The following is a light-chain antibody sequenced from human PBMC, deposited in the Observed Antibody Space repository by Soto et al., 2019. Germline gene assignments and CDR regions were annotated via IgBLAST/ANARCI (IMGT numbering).Light chain of an antibody. CDR2: NND. V-gene: IGLV1-47*01. CDR1: SSNIGSKY. J-gene: IGLJ2*01. CDR3: AAWDDSLSGKV. Sequence: QSVLTQPPSASRTPGQRVTISCSGSSSNIGSKYVYWYQQLPGTVPKLIIFNNDQRPSGVPDRFSGSKSGTSASLAISGLRSEDEADYYCAAWDDSLSGKVFGGGTKVTVL.